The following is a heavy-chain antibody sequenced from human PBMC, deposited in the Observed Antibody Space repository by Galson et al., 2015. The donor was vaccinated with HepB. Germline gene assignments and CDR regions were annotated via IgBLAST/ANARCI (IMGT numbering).Heavy chain of an antibody. J-gene: IGHJ4*02. CDR2: INPNNGDT. CDR1: GYTFSGYY. Sequence: QSGAEVKKPGESLKISCKASGYTFSGYYIHWVRQAPGQGLEWMGRINPNNGDTNSAQKFQGRVTMTRDTSVSTAYMELSRLRSDDTAVYYCARGSGAFDYWGLGTLVTVSS. V-gene: IGHV1-2*06. CDR3: ARGSGAFDY. D-gene: IGHD1-26*01.